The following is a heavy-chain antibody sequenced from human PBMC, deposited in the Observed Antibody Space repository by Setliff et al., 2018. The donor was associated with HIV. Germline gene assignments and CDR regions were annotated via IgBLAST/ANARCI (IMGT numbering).Heavy chain of an antibody. D-gene: IGHD2-21*01. CDR1: GYTFTSYD. CDR2: MNPNSGNT. Sequence: ASVKVSCKASGYTFTSYDINWVRQATGQGLEWMGWMNPNSGNTGYAQKFQGRVTMTRNTSISTAYMELSSLTSEDTAIYYCARDHQTMLWLDYWGQGTLVTVSS. CDR3: ARDHQTMLWLDY. J-gene: IGHJ4*02. V-gene: IGHV1-8*02.